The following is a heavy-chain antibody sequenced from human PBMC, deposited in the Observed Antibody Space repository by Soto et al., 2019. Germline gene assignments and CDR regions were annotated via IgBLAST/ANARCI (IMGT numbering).Heavy chain of an antibody. V-gene: IGHV1-3*01. Sequence: EASVKLSCKASGYTFNSHAIHWVRQAPGQRPEWLGWINAGNGNTYYSEKFEGRVTFTRDTAATTVNMELTSLTSEDTAIYYCGRDQSGIGYYVDWFDPWGQGTLVTVS. D-gene: IGHD3-10*02. CDR1: GYTFNSHA. CDR3: GRDQSGIGYYVDWFDP. J-gene: IGHJ5*02. CDR2: INAGNGNT.